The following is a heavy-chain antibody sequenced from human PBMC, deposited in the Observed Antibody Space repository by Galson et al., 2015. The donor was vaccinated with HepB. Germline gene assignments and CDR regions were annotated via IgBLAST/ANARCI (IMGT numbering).Heavy chain of an antibody. Sequence: SLRLSCAASGFTFSDYYMSWIRQAPGKGLEWVSYISSSGSTIYYADSVKGRFTISRDNAKNSLYLQMNSLRAEDTAVYYCARDFPIHEYYDLWSGYWVSFGDYWGQGTLVTVSS. CDR1: GFTFSDYY. V-gene: IGHV3-11*01. CDR2: ISSSGSTI. J-gene: IGHJ4*02. CDR3: ARDFPIHEYYDLWSGYWVSFGDY. D-gene: IGHD3-3*01.